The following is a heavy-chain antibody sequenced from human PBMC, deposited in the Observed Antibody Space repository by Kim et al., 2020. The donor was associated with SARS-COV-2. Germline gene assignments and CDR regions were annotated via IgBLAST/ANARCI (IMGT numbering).Heavy chain of an antibody. D-gene: IGHD1-1*01. J-gene: IGHJ2*01. V-gene: IGHV3-74*01. Sequence: SADSGKGRFTISGGNAKNSLYLQMNSLRAEGTAVYYCARRQMSVEIWCFDLWGRGTLVTVSS. CDR3: ARRQMSVEIWCFDL.